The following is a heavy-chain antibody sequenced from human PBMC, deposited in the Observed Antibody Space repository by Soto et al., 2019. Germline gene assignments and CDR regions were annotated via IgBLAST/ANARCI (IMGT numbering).Heavy chain of an antibody. CDR2: INHSGST. D-gene: IGHD3-10*01. V-gene: IGHV4-34*01. J-gene: IGHJ6*02. CDR1: GGSFSGYY. CDR3: ARGSYGSGSYFEYGMDV. Sequence: SETLSLTCTVYGGSFSGYYWSWIRQPPGKGLEWIGEINHSGSTNYNPSLKSRVTISVDTSKNQFSLKLSSVTAADTAVYYCARGSYGSGSYFEYGMDVWGQGTTVTVSS.